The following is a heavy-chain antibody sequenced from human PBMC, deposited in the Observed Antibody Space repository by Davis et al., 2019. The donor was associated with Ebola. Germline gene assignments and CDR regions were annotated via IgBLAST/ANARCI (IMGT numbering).Heavy chain of an antibody. CDR3: ARLVPFQGYYDSSGYWGPGDY. J-gene: IGHJ4*02. CDR2: IHPGDSDT. Sequence: GESLKISCKGSGYSFTSYLIGWVRQMPGKGLEWMGIIHPGDSDTRYSPSFQGQVTISADKPISTAYLQWSSLKASDTAMYYCARLVPFQGYYDSSGYWGPGDYWGQGTLVTVSS. D-gene: IGHD3-22*01. CDR1: GYSFTSYL. V-gene: IGHV5-51*01.